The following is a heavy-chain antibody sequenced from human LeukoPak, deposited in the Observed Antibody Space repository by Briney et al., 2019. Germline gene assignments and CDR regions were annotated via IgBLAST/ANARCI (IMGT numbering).Heavy chain of an antibody. Sequence: SETLSLTSTVSGGSISSYYWSWIRQPPGKGLEWIGYIYYSGSTNYNPSLKSRVTISVDTSTNQCSLKLSSVTAADTAVYYCARDYDGGNYLDYWGQGTLVTVSS. V-gene: IGHV4-59*01. CDR2: IYYSGST. CDR3: ARDYDGGNYLDY. CDR1: GGSISSYY. D-gene: IGHD4-23*01. J-gene: IGHJ4*02.